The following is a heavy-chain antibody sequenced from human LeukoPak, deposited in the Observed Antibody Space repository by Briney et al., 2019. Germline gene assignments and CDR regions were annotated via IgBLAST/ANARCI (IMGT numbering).Heavy chain of an antibody. J-gene: IGHJ3*02. CDR1: GGSISSGGYS. Sequence: SQTLSLTCAVSGGSISSGGYSWSWIRQPPGRGLEWIGYIYYSGSTNYNPSLKSRVTISVDTSKNQFSLKLSSVTAADTAVYYCARLLVGATGFDAFDIWGQGTMVTVSS. V-gene: IGHV4-30-4*07. CDR2: IYYSGST. CDR3: ARLLVGATGFDAFDI. D-gene: IGHD1-26*01.